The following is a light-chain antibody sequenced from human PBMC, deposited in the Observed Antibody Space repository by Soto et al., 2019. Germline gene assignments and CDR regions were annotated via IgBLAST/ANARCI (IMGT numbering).Light chain of an antibody. V-gene: IGKV3-20*01. J-gene: IGKJ5*01. Sequence: EIVLTQSPGTLSLSPGQGATLSCRASQSVRGSYLAWYQQKPGQAPRLLIYGASSRATGLPDRFSGSGSGTDFTLTISRLEPEDFAVYYCQQYGSSITFGQGTRLEIK. CDR2: GAS. CDR3: QQYGSSIT. CDR1: QSVRGSY.